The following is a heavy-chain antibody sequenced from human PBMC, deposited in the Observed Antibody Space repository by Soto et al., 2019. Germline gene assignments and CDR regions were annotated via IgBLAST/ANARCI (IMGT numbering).Heavy chain of an antibody. CDR2: FYPGDSDT. Sequence: GESLKISCVGSGYSFTTYWVAWVRQVPGKGLEWMGIFYPGDSDTKYSPSFQGQVTISADKSISTAYLQWSSLKASDTAVYYCARGGKGGSHFYAMEVWGQGTTVTVSS. D-gene: IGHD1-26*01. V-gene: IGHV5-51*01. CDR1: GYSFTTYW. J-gene: IGHJ6*02. CDR3: ARGGKGGSHFYAMEV.